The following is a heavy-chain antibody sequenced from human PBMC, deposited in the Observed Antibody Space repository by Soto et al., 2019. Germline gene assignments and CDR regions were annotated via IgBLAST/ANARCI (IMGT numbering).Heavy chain of an antibody. CDR2: IYWDDDK. V-gene: IGHV2-5*02. Sequence: QITLRESGPTRVKPTQTLTLTCTFSGFSLSARPVAVGWIRQPPGNALERLALIYWDDDKRYSPSLMSRLTITKDTYKNQVVLTMTNMDPLDTAIYYCVHRAGIDGNWNGGYFDYWGQGALVTVSS. CDR3: VHRAGIDGNWNGGYFDY. D-gene: IGHD1-1*01. J-gene: IGHJ4*02. CDR1: GFSLSARPVA.